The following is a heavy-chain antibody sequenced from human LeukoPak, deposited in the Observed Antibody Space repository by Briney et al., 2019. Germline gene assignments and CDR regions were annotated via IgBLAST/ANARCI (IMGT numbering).Heavy chain of an antibody. CDR1: GFTFSSFA. Sequence: GGSLRLSCEGSGFTFSSFAMNWVRQAPGKGPEWVASISGNGRDTYYADSVKGRFTISRDSPDNTLYLQMSGLRTDDTAVYYCTKDQEIATIGGYFDSWGQGTLVTVSS. J-gene: IGHJ4*03. D-gene: IGHD5-24*01. CDR2: ISGNGRDT. CDR3: TKDQEIATIGGYFDS. V-gene: IGHV3-23*01.